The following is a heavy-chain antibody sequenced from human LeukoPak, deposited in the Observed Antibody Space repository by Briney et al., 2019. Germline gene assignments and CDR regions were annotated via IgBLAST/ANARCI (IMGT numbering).Heavy chain of an antibody. CDR2: IIPIFGTA. V-gene: IGHV1-69*05. CDR1: GGPFSSYA. J-gene: IGHJ4*02. D-gene: IGHD5-24*01. Sequence: SVKVSCKASGGPFSSYAISWVRQPPGQGLEWMGGIIPIFGTANYAQRFQGRVTITTDESTSTAYMELSSLRSEDTAVYYCASEGRDGYNLDNWGQGTLVTVSS. CDR3: ASEGRDGYNLDN.